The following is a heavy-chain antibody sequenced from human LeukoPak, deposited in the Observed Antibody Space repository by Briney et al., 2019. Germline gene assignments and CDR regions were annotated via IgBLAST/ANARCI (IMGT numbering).Heavy chain of an antibody. Sequence: PSETLSLTCTVPGGSISSSSYYWGWIRQPPGKGLEWIGSIYYSGSTYYNPSLKSRVTISVDTSKNQFSLKLSSVTAADTAVYYCARRLYNWFDPWGQGTLVTVSS. CDR3: ARRLYNWFDP. V-gene: IGHV4-39*01. J-gene: IGHJ5*02. CDR1: GGSISSSSYY. CDR2: IYYSGST. D-gene: IGHD6-25*01.